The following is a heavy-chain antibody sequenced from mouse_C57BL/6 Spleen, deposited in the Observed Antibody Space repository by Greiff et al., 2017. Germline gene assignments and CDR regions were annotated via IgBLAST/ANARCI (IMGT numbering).Heavy chain of an antibody. V-gene: IGHV1-69*01. CDR2: IDPSDSYT. CDR3: ARTDGYEYFDV. CDR1: GYTFTSYW. Sequence: VKLQQPGAELVMPGASVKLSCKASGYTFTSYWMHWVKQRPGQGLEWIGEIDPSDSYTNYNQKFKGKSTLTVDKSSSTTYLQHSSLRTEESAVFYCARTDGYEYFDVWGTGTTVTVSS. D-gene: IGHD2-2*01. J-gene: IGHJ1*03.